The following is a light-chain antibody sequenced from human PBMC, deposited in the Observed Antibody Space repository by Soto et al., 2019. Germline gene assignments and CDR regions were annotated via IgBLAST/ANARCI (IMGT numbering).Light chain of an antibody. CDR1: TGAVTSGHY. V-gene: IGLV7-46*01. J-gene: IGLJ3*02. Sequence: QAVVTQEPSLTVSTGGTVTLTCGSSTGAVTSGHYPYWFQQKPGQATMTLIYHTSNKHSWTPARFSGSLLGGKAALTLSGAQPEDESEYYCLLSYRGARSWVFGGGTKVTVL. CDR3: LLSYRGARSWV. CDR2: HTS.